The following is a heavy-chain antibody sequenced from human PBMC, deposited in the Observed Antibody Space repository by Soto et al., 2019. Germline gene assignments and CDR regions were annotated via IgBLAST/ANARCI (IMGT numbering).Heavy chain of an antibody. D-gene: IGHD3-22*01. CDR3: AKSDSSGYYYISVY. CDR1: GFTFSSYA. CDR2: ISGGGGRT. V-gene: IGHV3-23*01. Sequence: GGSLRLSCAASGFTFSSYAMSWVRQAPGKGLEWVSAISGGGGRTYYADSVKGRLTISRDNSKNTLYLQMNSLRAEDTAVYYCAKSDSSGYYYISVYWGQGTLVTVSS. J-gene: IGHJ4*02.